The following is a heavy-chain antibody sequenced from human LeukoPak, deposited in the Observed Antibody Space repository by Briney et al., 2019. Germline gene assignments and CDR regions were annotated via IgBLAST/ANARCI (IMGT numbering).Heavy chain of an antibody. CDR1: GGSISSYY. Sequence: PSETLSLTCTVSGGSISSYYWSWIRQPPGKGLEWIGYIYYSGSTNYNPSLKSRVTISVDTSKNQFSLKLSSVTAADTAAYYCARESLRDGYIRLLDYWGQGTLVTVSS. CDR2: IYYSGST. CDR3: ARESLRDGYIRLLDY. J-gene: IGHJ4*02. D-gene: IGHD5-24*01. V-gene: IGHV4-59*01.